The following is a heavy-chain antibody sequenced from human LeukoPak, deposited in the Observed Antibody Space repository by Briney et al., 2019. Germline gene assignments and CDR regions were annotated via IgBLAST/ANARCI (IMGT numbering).Heavy chain of an antibody. Sequence: PGGSLRLSCAVSGFTFSNFWMSWVRQAPGRGLEWVANIHPEGNEKYHVESVKGRFTISRDNAKNSLFLQMNGLRVEDTAVYYCARGDAFSVDHWGQGTLVTVSS. J-gene: IGHJ4*02. CDR3: ARGDAFSVDH. CDR1: GFTFSNFW. V-gene: IGHV3-7*04. CDR2: IHPEGNEK.